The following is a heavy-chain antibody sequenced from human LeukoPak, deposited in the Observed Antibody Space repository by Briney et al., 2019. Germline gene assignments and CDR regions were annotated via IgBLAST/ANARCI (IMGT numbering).Heavy chain of an antibody. V-gene: IGHV7-4-1*02. D-gene: IGHD3-3*01. J-gene: IGHJ4*02. CDR1: GYTFTSYA. CDR3: ASGIFHSGLPSTFDY. Sequence: ASVKVSCKASGYTFTSYAMNWVRQAPGQGLEWMGWINTNTGNPTYAQGFTGRFVFSLDTSVSTAYLQISSLKAEDTAVYYCASGIFHSGLPSTFDYWGQGTLVTVSS. CDR2: INTNTGNP.